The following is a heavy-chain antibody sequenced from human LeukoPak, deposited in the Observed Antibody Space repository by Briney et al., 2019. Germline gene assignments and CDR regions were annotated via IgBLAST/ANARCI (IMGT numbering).Heavy chain of an antibody. Sequence: GGSLRLSCVGSGFIFSNFNMNWVRQAPGKGLEWVSSISSTGNYIHYADSVKGRFTISRDNAQKSLYLQMNSLRVEDLAVYYCARVSTGPVWGQGTLVTVSS. J-gene: IGHJ4*02. CDR1: GFIFSNFN. CDR3: ARVSTGPV. V-gene: IGHV3-21*01. D-gene: IGHD1-1*01. CDR2: ISSTGNYI.